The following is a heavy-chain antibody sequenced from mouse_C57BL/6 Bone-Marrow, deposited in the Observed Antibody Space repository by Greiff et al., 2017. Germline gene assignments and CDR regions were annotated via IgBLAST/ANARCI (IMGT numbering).Heavy chain of an antibody. D-gene: IGHD2-2*01. CDR2: INSDGGST. CDR3: ASSYGYEDYYAMDY. J-gene: IGHJ4*01. V-gene: IGHV5-2*01. CDR1: EYEFPSHD. Sequence: EVQGVESGGGLVQPGESLKLSCESNEYEFPSHDMSWVRQTPEKRLELVAAINSDGGSTYYPDTMKRRFIISRDNTKKTLYLQMSSLRSEDTALYYCASSYGYEDYYAMDYWGQGTSVTVSS.